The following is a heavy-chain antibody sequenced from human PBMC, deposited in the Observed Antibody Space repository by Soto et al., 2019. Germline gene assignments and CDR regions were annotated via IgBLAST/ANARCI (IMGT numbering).Heavy chain of an antibody. D-gene: IGHD3-10*01. J-gene: IGHJ3*02. Sequence: PGGSLRLSCAASGFSFSTYGMNWVRQAPGKGLEWVSYISKNGIDIYYADSVKGRFTISRDNANNSLFLQMNSLRVEDTAVYYCAPRKSGSFNIGAFDIWGQGTMVTVS. CDR3: APRKSGSFNIGAFDI. CDR1: GFSFSTYG. V-gene: IGHV3-48*03. CDR2: ISKNGIDI.